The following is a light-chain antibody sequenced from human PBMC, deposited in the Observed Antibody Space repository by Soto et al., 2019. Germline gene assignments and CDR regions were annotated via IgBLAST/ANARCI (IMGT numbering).Light chain of an antibody. CDR2: EVS. J-gene: IGLJ2*01. V-gene: IGLV2-8*01. Sequence: QSVLTQPPSASGSPGQSVTISCTGTSSDVGGSNYVSWYQQHPGTAPKLMIYEVSRRPSGVPDRFSGSKSGNTASLTVSGLQGEDEADYYCAAWDDSLSGVLFGGGTKLTVL. CDR3: AAWDDSLSGVL. CDR1: SSDVGGSNY.